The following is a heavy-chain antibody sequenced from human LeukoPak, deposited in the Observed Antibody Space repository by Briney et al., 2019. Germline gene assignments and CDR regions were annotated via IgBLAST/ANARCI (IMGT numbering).Heavy chain of an antibody. CDR3: ARREYYYDSSDY. Sequence: GESLKISCKGPGYSFTSYWIDWVRQMPGKGLEWMGIIYPGDSDTRYSPSFQGQVTISADKSISTAYLQWSSLKASDTAMYYCARREYYYDSSDYWGQGTLITVSS. J-gene: IGHJ4*02. CDR2: IYPGDSDT. D-gene: IGHD3-22*01. V-gene: IGHV5-51*01. CDR1: GYSFTSYW.